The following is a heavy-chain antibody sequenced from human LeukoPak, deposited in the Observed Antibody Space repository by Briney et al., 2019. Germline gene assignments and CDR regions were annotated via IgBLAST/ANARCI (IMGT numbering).Heavy chain of an antibody. D-gene: IGHD1-26*01. Sequence: SETLSLTCAVYGGSFSGYYWSWIRQPPGKGLEWIGEINHSGSTNYNPSLKSRVTISVDTSKNQFSLKLSSVTAADTAVYYCAGAVRGSLPRSYFQHWGQGTLVTVSS. CDR2: INHSGST. CDR3: AGAVRGSLPRSYFQH. V-gene: IGHV4-34*01. CDR1: GGSFSGYY. J-gene: IGHJ1*01.